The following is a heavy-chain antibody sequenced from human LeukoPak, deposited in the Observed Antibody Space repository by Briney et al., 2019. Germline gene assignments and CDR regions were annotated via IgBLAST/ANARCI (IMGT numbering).Heavy chain of an antibody. Sequence: SQTLSLTCTVSGGSISSYYWSWIRQPPGKGLEWIGHVFYTGSSNYNPSLKSRVTISLDRSNNHFSLRLTSVSAADTAVYYCARAGAWQIDPWGQGTLVTVSS. D-gene: IGHD3-10*01. CDR1: GGSISSYY. V-gene: IGHV4-59*01. CDR3: ARAGAWQIDP. CDR2: VFYTGSS. J-gene: IGHJ5*02.